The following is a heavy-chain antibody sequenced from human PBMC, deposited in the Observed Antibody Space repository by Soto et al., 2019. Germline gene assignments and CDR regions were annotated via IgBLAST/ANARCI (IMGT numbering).Heavy chain of an antibody. J-gene: IGHJ6*02. CDR1: GVRYCSYS. Sequence: LSVAVSGVRYCSYSMNWVRQAQGKGLEWVSSISSSSSYIYYADSVKGRFTISRDNAKNSLYLQMNSLRAEDTTVYYCAPGGVRGQGTTVTGSS. V-gene: IGHV3-21*01. CDR3: APGGV. CDR2: ISSSSSYI.